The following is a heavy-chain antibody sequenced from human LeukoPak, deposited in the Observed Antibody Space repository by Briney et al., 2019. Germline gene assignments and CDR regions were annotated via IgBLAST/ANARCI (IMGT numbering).Heavy chain of an antibody. CDR2: IYSGGST. CDR3: ARGRYYGSGSYYNV. J-gene: IGHJ4*02. D-gene: IGHD3-10*01. CDR1: GFTVSSNY. Sequence: GGSLRLSCAASGFTVSSNYMSWVRQAPGKGLEWVSVIYSGGSTYYADSVKGRFTISRDNSKNTLYLQMNSLRAEDTAVYYCARGRYYGSGSYYNVWGQGTLVTVSS. V-gene: IGHV3-66*01.